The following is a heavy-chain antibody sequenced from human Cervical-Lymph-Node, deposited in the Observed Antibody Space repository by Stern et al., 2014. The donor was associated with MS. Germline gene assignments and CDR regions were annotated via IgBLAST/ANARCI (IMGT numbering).Heavy chain of an antibody. CDR3: AARANYYDSPGDWFDP. Sequence: QLVQSGPEVKKPGTSVKVSCKASGFTFTSSAVQWVRQARGQSLGGIGWIVVGRGNTNYAQKFQERVTITRDMSTSTAYMELSSLRSEDTAVYYCAARANYYDSPGDWFDPWGQGTLVTVSS. CDR2: IVVGRGNT. D-gene: IGHD3-22*01. CDR1: GFTFTSSA. V-gene: IGHV1-58*01. J-gene: IGHJ5*02.